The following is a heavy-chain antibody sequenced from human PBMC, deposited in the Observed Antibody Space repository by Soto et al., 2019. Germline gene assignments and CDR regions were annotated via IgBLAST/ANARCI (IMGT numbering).Heavy chain of an antibody. CDR1: GGSVSSGSYY. V-gene: IGHV4-61*01. CDR3: ARAHRDWFDP. CDR2: IYYSGST. J-gene: IGHJ5*02. Sequence: QVQLQESGLALVKPSETLSLTCTVSGGSVSSGSYYWSWIRQPPGKGLEWIGYIYYSGSTNYNPSLKSRVTISVDTSKNQFSLKLSSVTAADTAVYYCARAHRDWFDPWGQGTLVTVSS.